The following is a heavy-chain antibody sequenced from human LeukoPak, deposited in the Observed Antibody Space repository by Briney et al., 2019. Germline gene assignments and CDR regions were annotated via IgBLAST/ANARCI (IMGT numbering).Heavy chain of an antibody. V-gene: IGHV3-21*01. CDR3: ARSGSTVVTPSPIT. D-gene: IGHD4-23*01. Sequence: GGSLRLSCAASGFTFSSYSMNWVRQAPGKGLEWVSSISSGSGYIYYADSVKGRFTISRDNAKNTLYLQMNSLRAEDTAVYYCARSGSTVVTPSPITWGQGTLVTVSS. CDR1: GFTFSSYS. J-gene: IGHJ5*02. CDR2: ISSGSGYI.